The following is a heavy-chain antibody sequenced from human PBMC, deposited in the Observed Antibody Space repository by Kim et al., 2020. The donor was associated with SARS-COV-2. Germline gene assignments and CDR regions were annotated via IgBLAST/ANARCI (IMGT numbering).Heavy chain of an antibody. Sequence: SETLSLTCTVSGGSISSSSYYWGWIRQPPGKGLEWIGSIYYSGSTYYNPSLKSRVTISVDTSKNQFSLKLSSVTAADTAVYYCARSRITMVRGVKGAFDIWGQGTRVTVSS. D-gene: IGHD3-10*01. CDR3: ARSRITMVRGVKGAFDI. V-gene: IGHV4-39*01. CDR2: IYYSGST. J-gene: IGHJ3*02. CDR1: GGSISSSSYY.